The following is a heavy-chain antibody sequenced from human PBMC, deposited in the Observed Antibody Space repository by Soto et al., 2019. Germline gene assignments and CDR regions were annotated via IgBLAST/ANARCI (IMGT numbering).Heavy chain of an antibody. V-gene: IGHV3-30*18. D-gene: IGHD2-21*02. CDR1: GFTFSSYG. J-gene: IGHJ4*02. CDR2: ISYDGSNK. Sequence: QVQLVESGGGVVQPGRSLRLSCAASGFTFSSYGMHLVRQAPGKGLEWVAVISYDGSNKYYADSVKGRFTISRDNSKNTLYLQMNSLRAEDTAVYYCAKDSRIVVVTAPYDYWGQGTLVTVSS. CDR3: AKDSRIVVVTAPYDY.